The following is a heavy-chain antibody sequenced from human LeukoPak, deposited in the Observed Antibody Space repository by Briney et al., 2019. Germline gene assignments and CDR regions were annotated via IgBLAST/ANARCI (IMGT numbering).Heavy chain of an antibody. CDR2: IDPSDSDT. Sequence: GESLKISCKASGSIFTSYWIGWVRQLPGKGLEWMGTIDPSDSDTRYTPSFQGQVTISADKSLSTAYLQWNSLKASDSAMYYCARQTAMGRSGDYWGQGTLVTVSS. V-gene: IGHV5-51*01. CDR1: GSIFTSYW. D-gene: IGHD5-18*01. CDR3: ARQTAMGRSGDY. J-gene: IGHJ4*02.